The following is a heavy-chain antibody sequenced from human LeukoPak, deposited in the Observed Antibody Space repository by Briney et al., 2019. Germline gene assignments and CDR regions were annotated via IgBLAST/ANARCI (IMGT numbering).Heavy chain of an antibody. V-gene: IGHV1-18*04. CDR2: IGAYNGDT. J-gene: IGHJ4*02. Sequence: GASVKVSCKPSGYTFTSFGISWVRQAPRQGLEWMGWIGAYNGDTNYAQKFQGRVTMTTDTSTSTAYMDLRSLRSDDTAVYYCTRDHCRGDNCPSFDYWGQGTLVTVSS. CDR3: TRDHCRGDNCPSFDY. CDR1: GYTFTSFG. D-gene: IGHD2-15*01.